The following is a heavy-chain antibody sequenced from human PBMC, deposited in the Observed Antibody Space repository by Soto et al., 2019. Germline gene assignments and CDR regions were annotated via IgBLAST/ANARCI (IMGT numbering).Heavy chain of an antibody. J-gene: IGHJ6*02. CDR2: MNPNSGNT. D-gene: IGHD3-9*01. CDR1: GYTFTSYD. V-gene: IGHV1-8*01. CDR3: ARGDRRYFDWLLYYYGMDV. Sequence: ASVKVSCKASGYTFTSYDINWVRQATGQGLEWMGWMNPNSGNTGYAQKFQGRVTMTRNTSISTAYMELSSLRSEDTGVYYCARGDRRYFDWLLYYYGMDVWGQGTTVTVSS.